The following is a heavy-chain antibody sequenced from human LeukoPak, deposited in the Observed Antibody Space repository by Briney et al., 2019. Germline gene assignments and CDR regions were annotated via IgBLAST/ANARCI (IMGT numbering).Heavy chain of an antibody. CDR1: GFTFSGSA. Sequence: GGSLRLSCAASGFTFSGSAMHWVRQASGKGLEWVGRIRSKANSYATAYAASVKGRFTISRDDSKNTAYLQMNSLKTEDTAVYYCTRQGKEPYLGGYYYYMDVWGKGTTVTVSS. CDR3: TRQGKEPYLGGYYYYMDV. V-gene: IGHV3-73*01. J-gene: IGHJ6*03. CDR2: IRSKANSYAT. D-gene: IGHD7-27*01.